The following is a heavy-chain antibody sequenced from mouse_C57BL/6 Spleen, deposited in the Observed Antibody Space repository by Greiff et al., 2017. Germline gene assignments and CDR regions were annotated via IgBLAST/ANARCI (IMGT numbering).Heavy chain of an antibody. Sequence: QVQLQQPGAELVKPGASVKLSCKASGYTFTSYWMHWVKQRPGQGLEWIGMIHPNSGSTNYNEKFKSKATLTVDKSSSTAYMQLSSLTSEDSAVYYCAIYDDYDGYFDFWGTGTTVTVSA. D-gene: IGHD2-4*01. CDR3: AIYDDYDGYFDF. CDR2: IHPNSGST. J-gene: IGHJ1*03. V-gene: IGHV1-64*01. CDR1: GYTFTSYW.